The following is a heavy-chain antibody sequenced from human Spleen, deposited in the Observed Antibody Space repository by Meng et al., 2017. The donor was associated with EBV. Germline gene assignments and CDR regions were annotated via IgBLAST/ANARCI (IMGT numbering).Heavy chain of an antibody. CDR2: IYWDDDR. J-gene: IGHJ4*02. D-gene: IGHD3-10*01. Sequence: HITLKASGPSLMKPTQTVTLTSTFSGFSLRTDGVAVGWIRQPPGKALEWLAVIYWDDDRRYNPSLKSRLTITKDTSKNQVVLTMANLDPVDTATYYCAHKREKLLYYFDSWGPGTLVTVSS. CDR1: GFSLRTDGVA. CDR3: AHKREKLLYYFDS. V-gene: IGHV2-5*02.